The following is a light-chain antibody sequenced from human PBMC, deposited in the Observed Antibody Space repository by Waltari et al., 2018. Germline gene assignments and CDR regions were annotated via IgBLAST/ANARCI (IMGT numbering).Light chain of an antibody. Sequence: SGHYAYWRQQMPGQAPTTLIYNTDNKESWTPARFSGSLLGGKAALTLSGAQPEDEAVYYCLLSYSGDREVFGGGTKLTVL. CDR2: NTD. V-gene: IGLV7-46*01. CDR1: SGHY. CDR3: LLSYSGDREV. J-gene: IGLJ2*01.